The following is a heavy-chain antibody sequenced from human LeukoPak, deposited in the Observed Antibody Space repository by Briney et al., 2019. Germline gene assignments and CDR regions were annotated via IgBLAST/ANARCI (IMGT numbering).Heavy chain of an antibody. CDR1: GFTFSSYW. CDR3: ARDPNWNREKDMDV. D-gene: IGHD1-1*01. J-gene: IGHJ6*03. Sequence: GGSLRLSCAASGFTFSSYWMSWVRQAPGKGLEWVANIKQDGSEKYYVDSVKGRFTISRDNAKNSLYLQMNSLRAEDTAVYYCARDPNWNREKDMDVRGKGTTVTVSS. CDR2: IKQDGSEK. V-gene: IGHV3-7*01.